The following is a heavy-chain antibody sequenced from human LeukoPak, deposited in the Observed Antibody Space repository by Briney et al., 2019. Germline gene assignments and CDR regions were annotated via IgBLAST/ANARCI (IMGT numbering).Heavy chain of an antibody. CDR2: IKQDGSEK. J-gene: IGHJ6*04. CDR3: ARDPIVVVPAAHIYYYYGMDV. Sequence: GGSLRPSWAASGFTFSSNWMSWVRQAPGKGRGWVAKIKQDGSEKYYVESVKGRFTISRDNAKNSLYLQMNSLRAEDTAVYYCARDPIVVVPAAHIYYYYGMDVWGKGTTVTVSS. V-gene: IGHV3-7*03. CDR1: GFTFSSNW. D-gene: IGHD2-2*01.